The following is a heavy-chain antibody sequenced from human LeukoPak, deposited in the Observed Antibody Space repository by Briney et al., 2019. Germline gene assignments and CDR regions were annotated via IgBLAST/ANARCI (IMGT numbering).Heavy chain of an antibody. CDR1: GGSISSGDYY. CDR2: IYYSGST. J-gene: IGHJ4*02. Sequence: ETSQTLSLTCTVSGGSISSGDYYWSWIRQPPGKGLEWIGYIYYSGSTYYNPSLKSRVTISVDTSKNQFSLKLSSVTAADTAVYYCARVSSRWLQDYYFDYWGQGTLVTVSS. D-gene: IGHD5-24*01. V-gene: IGHV4-30-4*01. CDR3: ARVSSRWLQDYYFDY.